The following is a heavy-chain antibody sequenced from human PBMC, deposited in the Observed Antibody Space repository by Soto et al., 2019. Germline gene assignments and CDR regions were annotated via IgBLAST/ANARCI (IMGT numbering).Heavy chain of an antibody. V-gene: IGHV4-61*01. CDR3: ARIYYFDSTGYYHYFDF. D-gene: IGHD3-22*01. CDR1: GDSVATGTYY. Sequence: SEILSLTCTVSGDSVATGTYYWSWIRQPPVKGLEWLGVIYYSGSTLYTPSLKSRVSMSIDASRNQFSLKLSSLTTADTAVYFCARIYYFDSTGYYHYFDFWGQGAHVTVS. CDR2: IYYSGST. J-gene: IGHJ4*02.